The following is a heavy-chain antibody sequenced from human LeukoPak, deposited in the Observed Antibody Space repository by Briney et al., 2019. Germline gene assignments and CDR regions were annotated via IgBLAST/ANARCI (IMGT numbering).Heavy chain of an antibody. CDR3: ATNPGSTVTGDAFDI. D-gene: IGHD4-17*01. Sequence: ASVKVSCKASGGTFSTYAINWVRQAPGQGLEWMGGIIPIFGTANYAQKFQGGVTITTDESASTAYMELSSLRSEDTAVYYCATNPGSTVTGDAFDIWGQGTMVTVSS. J-gene: IGHJ3*02. CDR1: GGTFSTYA. V-gene: IGHV1-69*05. CDR2: IIPIFGTA.